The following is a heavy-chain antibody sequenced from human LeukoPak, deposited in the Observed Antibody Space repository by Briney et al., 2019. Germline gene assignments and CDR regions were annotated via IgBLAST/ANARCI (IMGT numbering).Heavy chain of an antibody. V-gene: IGHV4-4*09. J-gene: IGHJ3*02. CDR3: ASGGTRWRDAFDI. Sequence: PSETLSLTCTVSGGSISTYFWSWIRQPPGKGLEWIGYIYPSGSTNYNPSLKNRVTISVDTSKNQFSLKLSSVTAADTAVYYCASGGTRWRDAFDIWGQGTVVTVSS. CDR1: GGSISTYF. D-gene: IGHD1-7*01. CDR2: IYPSGST.